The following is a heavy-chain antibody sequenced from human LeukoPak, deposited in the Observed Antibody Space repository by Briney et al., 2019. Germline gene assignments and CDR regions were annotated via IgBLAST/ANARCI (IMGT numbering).Heavy chain of an antibody. CDR1: GGSIKSNDYY. CDR3: ARGDGDYGWFDP. J-gene: IGHJ5*02. CDR2: IYYTGST. D-gene: IGHD4-17*01. V-gene: IGHV4-61*03. Sequence: SETLSLTCTVSGGSIKSNDYYWGWVRQPPGNGLEWIGYIYYTGSTNYNPSLKSRVTISVDTSKNHFSLKLSSVTAADTAVYYCARGDGDYGWFDPWGQGTLVTVSS.